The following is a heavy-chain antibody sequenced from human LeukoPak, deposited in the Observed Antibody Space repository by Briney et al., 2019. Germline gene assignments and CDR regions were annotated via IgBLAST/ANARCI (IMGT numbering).Heavy chain of an antibody. CDR1: GGSFSGYY. V-gene: IGHV4-34*01. J-gene: IGHJ6*03. D-gene: IGHD4-11*01. CDR3: ARGFGIPSHDYSNYVWAYYMGV. Sequence: SETLSLTCAVYGGSFSGYYWSWIRQPPGKGLEWIGEINHSGSTNYNPSLKSRVTISVDTSKNQFSLKLSSVTAADTAVYYCARGFGIPSHDYSNYVWAYYMGVWGKGTTVTVSS. CDR2: INHSGST.